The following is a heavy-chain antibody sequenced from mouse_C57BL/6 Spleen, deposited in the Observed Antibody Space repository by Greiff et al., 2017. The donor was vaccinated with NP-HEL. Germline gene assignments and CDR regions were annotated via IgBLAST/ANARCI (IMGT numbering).Heavy chain of an antibody. J-gene: IGHJ2*01. D-gene: IGHD2-3*01. CDR2: ISDGGSYT. CDR3: ARGLLGGFDY. V-gene: IGHV5-4*01. Sequence: EVQLVESGGGLVKPGGSLKLSCAASGFTFSSYAMSWVRQTPEKRLEWVATISDGGSYTYYPDNVKGRFTISRDNAKNNLYLQMSHLKSEDTAMYYCARGLLGGFDYWGQGTTLTVSS. CDR1: GFTFSSYA.